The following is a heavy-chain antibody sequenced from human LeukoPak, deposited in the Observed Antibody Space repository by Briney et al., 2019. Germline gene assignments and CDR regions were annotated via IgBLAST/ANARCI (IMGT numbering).Heavy chain of an antibody. CDR2: ISGSGGTT. V-gene: IGHV3-23*01. CDR3: AKKFGSSNWYVGFDY. CDR1: GFTFSSDA. J-gene: IGHJ4*02. Sequence: GGSLRLSCAASGFTFSSDAMSWVRQAPGKGLEWVSGISGSGGTTYNADSVKGRFTISRDNSKKTLDLQMNSLRVEDMAVYYCAKKFGSSNWYVGFDYWGQGTLVTVSS. D-gene: IGHD6-19*01.